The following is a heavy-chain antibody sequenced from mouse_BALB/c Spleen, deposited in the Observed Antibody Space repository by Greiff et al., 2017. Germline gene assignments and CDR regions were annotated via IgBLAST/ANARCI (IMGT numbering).Heavy chain of an antibody. CDR2: ISSGSSTM. CDR3: ARGDYYGSSYNYAMDY. J-gene: IGHJ4*01. D-gene: IGHD1-1*01. Sequence: DVQLVESGGGLVQPGGSRKLSCAASGFTFSSFGMHWVRQAPEKGLEWVAYISSGSSTMYYADTVKGRFTISRDNPKNTLFLQMTSLRSEDTAMYYCARGDYYGSSYNYAMDYWGQGTSVTVSS. CDR1: GFTFSSFG. V-gene: IGHV5-17*02.